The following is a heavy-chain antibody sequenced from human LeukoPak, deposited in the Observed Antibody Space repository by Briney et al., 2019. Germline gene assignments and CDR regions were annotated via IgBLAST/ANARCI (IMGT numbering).Heavy chain of an antibody. CDR1: GFTFSSYA. CDR3: AKNIAAAVTIDY. CDR2: ISGSGGST. V-gene: IGHV3-23*01. Sequence: GRSLRLSCAASGFTFSSYAMSWVRQAPGKGLEWVSAISGSGGSTYYADSVKGRFTISRDNSKNTLYLQMNSLRAEDTAVYYCAKNIAAAVTIDYWGQGTLVTVSS. J-gene: IGHJ4*02. D-gene: IGHD6-13*01.